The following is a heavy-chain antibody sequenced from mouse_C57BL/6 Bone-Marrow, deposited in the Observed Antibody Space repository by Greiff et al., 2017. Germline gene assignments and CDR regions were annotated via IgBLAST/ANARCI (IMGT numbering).Heavy chain of an antibody. D-gene: IGHD4-1*01. Sequence: QVQLQQPGAELVRPGTSVKLSCKASGYTFTSYWMHWVKQRPGQGLEWIGVIDPSDSYTNYNQKFKGKATLTVDTSSSTAYMQLSSLTSEDSAVYYCARGLGRSWGQGTLVTVSA. CDR1: GYTFTSYW. CDR3: ARGLGRS. V-gene: IGHV1-59*01. CDR2: IDPSDSYT. J-gene: IGHJ3*01.